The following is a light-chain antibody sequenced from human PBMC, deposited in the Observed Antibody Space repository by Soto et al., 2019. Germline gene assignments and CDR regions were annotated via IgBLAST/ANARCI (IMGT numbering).Light chain of an antibody. Sequence: DIVMTQSPDSLAVSLGERATINCKSSQSVLYSSNNKNYLAWYQQKPGQHPKLLIYCASTRESGVPDRFSGSGSGTDFTLTISSLQAEDVAVYYCQQYYSTPPYTFGQGTKLEIK. V-gene: IGKV4-1*01. CDR2: CAS. CDR1: QSVLYSSNNKNY. J-gene: IGKJ2*01. CDR3: QQYYSTPPYT.